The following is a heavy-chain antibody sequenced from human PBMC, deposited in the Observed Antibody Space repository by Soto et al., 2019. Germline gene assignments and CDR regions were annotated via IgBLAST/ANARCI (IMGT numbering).Heavy chain of an antibody. CDR1: GFTFSSYS. V-gene: IGHV3-21*01. CDR3: ARDVPRFLEWLSALDYYYYGMDV. J-gene: IGHJ6*02. D-gene: IGHD3-3*01. CDR2: ISSSSSYI. Sequence: GGSLRLSCAASGFTFSSYSMNWVRQAPGKGLEWVSSISSSSSYIYYADSVKGRFTISRDNAKNSLYLQMNSLRAEDTAVYYCARDVPRFLEWLSALDYYYYGMDVWGQGTTVTVSS.